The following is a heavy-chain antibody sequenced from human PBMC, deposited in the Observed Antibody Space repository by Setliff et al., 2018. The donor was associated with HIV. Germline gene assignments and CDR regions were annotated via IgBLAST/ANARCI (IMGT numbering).Heavy chain of an antibody. Sequence: PSETLSLTCAVSGGSISSSNWWSWVRQPPGKGPEWIGEIYHSGSTNYNPSLKSRVTISVDKSKNQFSLKLKSVTAADTAVYYCARVAVAGTTFDVFDIWGQGTMVTVSS. CDR3: ARVAVAGTTFDVFDI. J-gene: IGHJ3*02. CDR1: GGSISSSNW. CDR2: IYHSGST. V-gene: IGHV4-4*02. D-gene: IGHD6-19*01.